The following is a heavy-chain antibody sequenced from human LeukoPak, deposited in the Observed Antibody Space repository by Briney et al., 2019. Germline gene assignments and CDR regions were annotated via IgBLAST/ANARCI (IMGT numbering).Heavy chain of an antibody. CDR2: ISGSGGST. V-gene: IGHV3-23*01. Sequence: GGSLRLSCAASGFTFSSYAMSWVRQAPGKGLEWVSSISGSGGSTYYADSVKGRFTISRDNSKNTLYLQMNSLRAEDTAVYYCAKARSSSWYYSDYWGQGTLVTVSS. CDR1: GFTFSSYA. D-gene: IGHD6-13*01. CDR3: AKARSSSWYYSDY. J-gene: IGHJ4*02.